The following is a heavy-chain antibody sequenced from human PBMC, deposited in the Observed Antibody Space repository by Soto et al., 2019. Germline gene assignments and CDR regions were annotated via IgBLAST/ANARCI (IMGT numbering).Heavy chain of an antibody. CDR3: VRDRGGGMDV. Sequence: QLQLQESGSGLVKPSQTLSLTCAVSGDSMSGGGYSWTWIRQPPGKGLEWIGYIYYSGGTSYNPSLKRRVTISVDRSKNQFSLELMSVTAADTAVYYCVRDRGGGMDVWGQGTTVTVSS. CDR1: GDSMSGGGYS. J-gene: IGHJ6*02. D-gene: IGHD3-10*01. CDR2: IYYSGGT. V-gene: IGHV4-30-2*01.